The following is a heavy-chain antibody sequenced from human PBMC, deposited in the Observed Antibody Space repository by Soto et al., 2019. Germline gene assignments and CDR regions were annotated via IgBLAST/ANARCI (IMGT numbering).Heavy chain of an antibody. CDR1: GGSISSADYY. CDR3: AREFTGFGKFDY. J-gene: IGHJ4*02. Sequence: QLQLQESGPGLVKPSETLSLTCAVSGGSISSADYYWGWIRQPPGKGLEWIGSIYYSGTTYQKPSLKSRVTISVDTSKNQFSLKLSSVTAADTALYYCAREFTGFGKFDYWGQGTLVTVSS. V-gene: IGHV4-39*02. D-gene: IGHD3-10*01. CDR2: IYYSGTT.